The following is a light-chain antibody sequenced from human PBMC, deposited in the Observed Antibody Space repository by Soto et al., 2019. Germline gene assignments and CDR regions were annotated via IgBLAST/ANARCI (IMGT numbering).Light chain of an antibody. J-gene: IGKJ1*01. CDR1: QSVSSSD. V-gene: IGKV3-20*01. CDR3: QHYGSSRT. CDR2: GAS. Sequence: EIVLTQSPGTLSLSPGERATLSCRASQSVSSSDLAWYQHRPGQVPKFLIYGASNRASGIPDRFSGSGSGTDFTLTISELRPEDFAVYYCQHYGSSRTFGQATKVEIK.